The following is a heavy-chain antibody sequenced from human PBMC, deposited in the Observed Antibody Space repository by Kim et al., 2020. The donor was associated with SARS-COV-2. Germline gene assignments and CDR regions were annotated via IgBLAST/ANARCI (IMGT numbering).Heavy chain of an antibody. D-gene: IGHD3-9*01. J-gene: IGHJ6*02. Sequence: GGSLRLSCAASGFTFSSYGMHWVRQAPGKGLEWVAVIWYDGSNKYYADSVKGRFTISRDNSKNTLYLQMNSLRAEDTAVYYCARAQTLALRYFDWSSSYYYGMDVWGQGTTVTVSS. V-gene: IGHV3-33*01. CDR2: IWYDGSNK. CDR1: GFTFSSYG. CDR3: ARAQTLALRYFDWSSSYYYGMDV.